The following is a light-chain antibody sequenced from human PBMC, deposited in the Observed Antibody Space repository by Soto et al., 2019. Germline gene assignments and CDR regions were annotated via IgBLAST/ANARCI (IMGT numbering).Light chain of an antibody. CDR3: MQRIEVPHT. V-gene: IGKV2-40*01. Sequence: DIVMTQSPLSLTVTPGEPASISCRSSQNLLDNEDGNTYLDWYLQKPGQSPQLLIYTLSYRASXVXDTXSGSGSGTDFTLRINRVEAEDVGVYYCMQRIEVPHTFGGGTKVEI. CDR2: TLS. CDR1: QNLLDNEDGNTY. J-gene: IGKJ4*01.